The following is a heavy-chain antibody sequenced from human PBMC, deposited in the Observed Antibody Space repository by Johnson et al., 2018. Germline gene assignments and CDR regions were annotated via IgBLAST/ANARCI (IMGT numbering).Heavy chain of an antibody. CDR3: AKDRQWLVELDY. Sequence: ADSVKGRFTISRDNSKNMLYLQMNNLRAEDTAVYYCAKDRQWLVELDYWGQGTLVIVSS. D-gene: IGHD6-19*01. V-gene: IGHV3-23*01. J-gene: IGHJ4*02.